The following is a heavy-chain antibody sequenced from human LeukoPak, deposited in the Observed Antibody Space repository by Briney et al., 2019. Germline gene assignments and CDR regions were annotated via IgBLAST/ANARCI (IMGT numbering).Heavy chain of an antibody. CDR1: GYSISSGYY. Sequence: SETLSLTCAVSGYSISSGYYWGWIRQPPGKGLEWIGSIYHSGSTYYNPSLKSRVTISVDTSKNQFSLKLSSVTAADTAVYYCARSSVYYDYVWGSYRLGTFDYWGQGTLDTVSS. D-gene: IGHD3-16*02. CDR3: ARSSVYYDYVWGSYRLGTFDY. CDR2: IYHSGST. V-gene: IGHV4-38-2*01. J-gene: IGHJ4*02.